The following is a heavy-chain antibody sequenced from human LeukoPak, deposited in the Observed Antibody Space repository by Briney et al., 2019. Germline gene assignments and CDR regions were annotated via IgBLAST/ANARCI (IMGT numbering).Heavy chain of an antibody. CDR3: ATVLAYYGSGSTGAFDY. CDR1: GYTFTAYY. V-gene: IGHV1-2*02. D-gene: IGHD3-10*01. Sequence: ASVKVSCKASGYTFTAYYMHWVRQAPGQGLEWMGWINPNSGVTNYAQKFQGRVTMTRDTSISTAYMDLSRLRSDDTAVYYCATVLAYYGSGSTGAFDYWGQGTLVTVSS. J-gene: IGHJ4*02. CDR2: INPNSGVT.